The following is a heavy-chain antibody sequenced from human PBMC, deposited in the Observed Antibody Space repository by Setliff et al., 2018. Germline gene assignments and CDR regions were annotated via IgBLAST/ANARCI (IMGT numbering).Heavy chain of an antibody. CDR2: IYYSGST. CDR1: GGSISSHY. V-gene: IGHV4-59*11. J-gene: IGHJ4*02. Sequence: SETLSLTCTVSGGSISSHYWSWIRQPPGKGLEWIGSIYYSGSTNYNPSLKSRVTISVDTSKNQFSLKLSSVTAADTAVYYCARVKWAAAGTGRGYFGYWGQGTLVTVS. D-gene: IGHD6-13*01. CDR3: ARVKWAAAGTGRGYFGY.